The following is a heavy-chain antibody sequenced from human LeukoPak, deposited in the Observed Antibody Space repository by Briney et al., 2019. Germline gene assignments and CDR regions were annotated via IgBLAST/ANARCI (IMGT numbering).Heavy chain of an antibody. CDR1: GGTFSSYA. CDR3: ARDQRSGAFDI. J-gene: IGHJ3*02. D-gene: IGHD5-24*01. CDR2: IIPIFGTA. V-gene: IGHV1-69*06. Sequence: SVKVSCKASGGTFSSYAISWVRQAPGQGLEWMGGIIPIFGTANYAQKFQGRVTITADKSTSAAYMELSSLRSEDTAVYYCARDQRSGAFDIWGQGTMVTVSS.